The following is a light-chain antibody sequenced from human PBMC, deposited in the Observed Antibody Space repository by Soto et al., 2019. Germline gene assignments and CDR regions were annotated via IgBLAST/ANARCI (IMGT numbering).Light chain of an antibody. CDR2: DAS. CDR3: QQYETYSH. CDR1: QSVSIW. Sequence: DIQLTQSPSTLSASVGDRVTITCRASQSVSIWLAWYQQKPGRAPKLLIYDASNLQNGVPSRFSGSGSGTEFSLTISSLQDDDFATYYCQQYETYSHFGQGTRLEIK. V-gene: IGKV1-5*01. J-gene: IGKJ2*01.